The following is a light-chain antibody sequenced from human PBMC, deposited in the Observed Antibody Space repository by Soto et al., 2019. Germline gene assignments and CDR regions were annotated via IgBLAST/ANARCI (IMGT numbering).Light chain of an antibody. CDR3: QQYNSYPWT. CDR1: QNIDRW. CDR2: GAS. J-gene: IGKJ1*01. Sequence: DIQMTQPPSTLSASVGDRVTITCRASQNIDRWLAWYQQKPGKAPNLLIYGASSLESGVPSRFSGSGSGTEFTLTISSLRPDDFATYYCQQYNSYPWTFGQGTKVDSK. V-gene: IGKV1-5*03.